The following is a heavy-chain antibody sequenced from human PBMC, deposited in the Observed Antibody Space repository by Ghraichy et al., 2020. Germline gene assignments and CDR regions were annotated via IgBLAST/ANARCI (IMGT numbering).Heavy chain of an antibody. J-gene: IGHJ4*02. CDR2: ISGNGDTS. CDR1: RFTFTNHA. CDR3: AKSDFGDSGCYLMDY. Sequence: GGSLRLSCAVSRFTFTNHAMNWVRHAPGKGLEWVSTISGNGDTSYETYSVKGRFTISRDNSKNTLYLHMKTLTSEDTAIYTCAKSDFGDSGCYLMDYWGQGTLVTVSS. V-gene: IGHV3-23*01. D-gene: IGHD6-19*01.